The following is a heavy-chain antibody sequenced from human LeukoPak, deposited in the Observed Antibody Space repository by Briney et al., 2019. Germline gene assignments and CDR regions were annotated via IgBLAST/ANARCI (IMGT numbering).Heavy chain of an antibody. CDR3: AKDPLSFTSGWTTYFDF. D-gene: IGHD6-19*01. J-gene: IGHJ4*02. V-gene: IGHV3-30*18. Sequence: GGSLRLSCAASGFSFSSYGVHWVRQAPGKGLGWVALMSYDGSHEYYADSVKGRFTISRDNSKNTLYLQTNSLRPEDTAVYYCAKDPLSFTSGWTTYFDFWGQGTLVSVSS. CDR1: GFSFSSYG. CDR2: MSYDGSHE.